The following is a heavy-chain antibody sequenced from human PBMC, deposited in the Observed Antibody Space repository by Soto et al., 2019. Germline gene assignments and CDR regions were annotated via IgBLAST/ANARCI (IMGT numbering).Heavy chain of an antibody. CDR3: ARDLRYDSSGYDWFDP. CDR1: GGSISSGDYY. V-gene: IGHV4-30-4*01. Sequence: SETLSLTCTVSGGSISSGDYYWSWIRQPPGKGLEWIGYIYYSGSTYYNPSLKSRVTISVDTSKNQFSLKLSSVTAADTAVYYCARDLRYDSSGYDWFDPWGQGTLVTVSS. J-gene: IGHJ5*02. D-gene: IGHD3-22*01. CDR2: IYYSGST.